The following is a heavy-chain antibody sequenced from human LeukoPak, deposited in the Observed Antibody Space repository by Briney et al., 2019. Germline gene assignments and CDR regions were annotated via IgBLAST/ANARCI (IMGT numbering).Heavy chain of an antibody. D-gene: IGHD6-19*01. CDR2: IYTSGST. V-gene: IGHV4-61*09. J-gene: IGHJ2*01. CDR3: ARGPGIAVAGGWYFDL. CDR1: GGSISSSSYY. Sequence: SETLSLTCTVSGGSISSSSYYWSWIRQPAGKGLEWIGHIYTSGSTNYNPSLKSRVTISVDTSKNQFSLKLSSVTAADTAVYYCARGPGIAVAGGWYFDLWGRGTLVTVSS.